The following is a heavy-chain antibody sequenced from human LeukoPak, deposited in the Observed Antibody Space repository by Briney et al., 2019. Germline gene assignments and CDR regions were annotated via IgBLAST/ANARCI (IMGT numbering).Heavy chain of an antibody. J-gene: IGHJ5*02. CDR2: ISAYNGNT. Sequence: ASVKVSCKASGYTFTSYGISWVRQAPGQGLEWMGWISAYNGNTNYAQKLQGRVTMTTDTSTSTAYMELRSLRSDDTAVYYCARDYPDCGTVTTCNWFDPWGQGTLVTVSS. D-gene: IGHD4-17*01. V-gene: IGHV1-18*01. CDR3: ARDYPDCGTVTTCNWFDP. CDR1: GYTFTSYG.